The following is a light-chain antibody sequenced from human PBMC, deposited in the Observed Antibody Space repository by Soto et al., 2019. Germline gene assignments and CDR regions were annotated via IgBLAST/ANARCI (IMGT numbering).Light chain of an antibody. CDR2: ATS. V-gene: IGKV3-20*01. CDR3: QQYGSSSFT. J-gene: IGKJ2*01. CDR1: QSVSSSY. Sequence: ETVLTQSPGTLSLSSGERATRSCRASQSVSSSYLAWYQQKPGQAPRLLVYATSSRATGIPDRFSGSGSGTDFTLTISRLEPEDFAVYYCQQYGSSSFTFGQGTKLEIK.